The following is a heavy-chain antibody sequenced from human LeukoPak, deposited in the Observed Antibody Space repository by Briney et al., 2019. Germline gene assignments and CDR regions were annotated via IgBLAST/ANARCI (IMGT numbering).Heavy chain of an antibody. CDR3: ARAGGYSGYDYGIYFDY. V-gene: IGHV3-23*01. D-gene: IGHD5-12*01. CDR1: GFTFNNYV. J-gene: IGHJ4*02. Sequence: GGSLRLSCAASGFTFNNYVMSWVRQAPGKGLEWVSGIDYSGGNTNYADSVLGRFTVSRDNSKNTLYLQMNTLRAEDTAVYYCARAGGYSGYDYGIYFDYWGQGTLVTVSS. CDR2: IDYSGGNT.